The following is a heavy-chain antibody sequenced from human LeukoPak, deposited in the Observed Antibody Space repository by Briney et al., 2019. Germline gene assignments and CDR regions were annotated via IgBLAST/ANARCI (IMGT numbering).Heavy chain of an antibody. CDR2: IDPSDSYT. CDR3: TRQRYYYDFSGYYYDY. J-gene: IGHJ4*02. D-gene: IGHD3-22*01. CDR1: GYSFTSYW. V-gene: IGHV5-10-1*01. Sequence: GESLKISCKGSGYSFTSYWISWVRQMPGKGLEWMGTIDPSDSYTNYSPSFQGHVTFSADKSISTAYLQWSSLKASDTAIYYCTRQRYYYDFSGYYYDYWGQGTLVTVSS.